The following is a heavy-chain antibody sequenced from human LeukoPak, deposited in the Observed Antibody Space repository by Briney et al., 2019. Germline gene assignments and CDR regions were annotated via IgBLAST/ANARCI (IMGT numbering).Heavy chain of an antibody. CDR1: GFTFSSYA. D-gene: IGHD3-10*01. Sequence: GGSLRLSCAASGFTFSSYAMHWVRQAPGKGLEWVAVISYDGSNKYYADSVKGRSTISRDNSKNTLYLQMNSLRAEDTAVYYCARGEGSDYWGQGTLVTVSS. V-gene: IGHV3-30-3*01. CDR2: ISYDGSNK. CDR3: ARGEGSDY. J-gene: IGHJ4*02.